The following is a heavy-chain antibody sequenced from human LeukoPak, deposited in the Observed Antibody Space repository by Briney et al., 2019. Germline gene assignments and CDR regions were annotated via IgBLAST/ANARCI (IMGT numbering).Heavy chain of an antibody. CDR1: GFTFSSYA. Sequence: GGSLRLSCAASGFTFSSYAMSWVRQAPGKGLEWVSYISSSSSTIYYADSVKGRFTISRDNAKNSLYLQMNSLRAEDTAVYYCAKGPYNYYYYMDVWGKGTTVTVSS. D-gene: IGHD2-2*02. CDR3: AKGPYNYYYYMDV. V-gene: IGHV3-48*01. CDR2: ISSSSSTI. J-gene: IGHJ6*03.